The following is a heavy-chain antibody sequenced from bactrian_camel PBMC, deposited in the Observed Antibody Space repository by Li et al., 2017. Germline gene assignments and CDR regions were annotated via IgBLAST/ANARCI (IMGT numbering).Heavy chain of an antibody. CDR2: IMPDGGLT. Sequence: VQLVESGGGLVQPGGSLRLSCAASGFPFSNTGMMWVRQAPGKDLEWVARIMPDGGLTYYSDSVKGRFTISEDNAENTVYLQMKSLKPEDTAVYYCAADESDPDCTLLVRGVHPNGGIWGQGTQVTVS. CDR3: AADESDPDCTLLVRGVHPNGGI. V-gene: IGHV3S40*01. J-gene: IGHJ4*01. CDR1: GFPFSNTG. D-gene: IGHD6*01.